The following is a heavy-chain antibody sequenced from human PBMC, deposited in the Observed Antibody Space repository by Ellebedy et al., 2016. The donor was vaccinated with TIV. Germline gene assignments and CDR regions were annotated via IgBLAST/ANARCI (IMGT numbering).Heavy chain of an antibody. CDR3: ARAPRGGTDY. CDR2: IHHAGSET. V-gene: IGHV3-7*03. CDR1: GFSLSSFW. Sequence: PGGSLRLSCAASGFSLSSFWMSLVRQAPGKGLESVANIHHAGSETYYVDSVKGRFTISRDNAKNSLYLQMDSLRAEDTAVYFCARAPRGGTDYWGQGTLVTVSS. J-gene: IGHJ4*02. D-gene: IGHD3-10*01.